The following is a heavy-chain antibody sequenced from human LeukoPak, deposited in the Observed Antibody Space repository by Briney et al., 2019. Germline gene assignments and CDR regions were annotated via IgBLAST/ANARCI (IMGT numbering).Heavy chain of an antibody. J-gene: IGHJ4*02. V-gene: IGHV4-38-2*02. D-gene: IGHD1-26*01. CDR3: VRDRWWDLYYFDY. CDR1: GYSIRSGYY. Sequence: PSETLSLTCTVSGYSIRSGYYWGWIRQSPGKGLEWIGNIYQTGSTYYNPSLKSRVTISMDTTWNQFSLKLSSVTAADTAVYICVRDRWWDLYYFDYWGQGTLVTVPS. CDR2: IYQTGST.